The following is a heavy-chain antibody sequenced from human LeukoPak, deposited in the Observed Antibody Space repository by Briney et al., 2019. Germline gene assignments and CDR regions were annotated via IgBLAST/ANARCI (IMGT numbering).Heavy chain of an antibody. CDR2: IYAIGSP. D-gene: IGHD3-3*01. CDR3: ARDPNGPERSEVHITIFGVVTSQRGYFDY. V-gene: IGHV4-4*07. Sequence: PSETLSLTCTVSGGSISRYYWSWMRQPAGKGLEWIGRIYAIGSPSYNPPLKGRVTMSVDTSKNQFSLKLSSVTAADTAVYYCARDPNGPERSEVHITIFGVVTSQRGYFDYWGQGTLVTVSS. CDR1: GGSISRYY. J-gene: IGHJ4*02.